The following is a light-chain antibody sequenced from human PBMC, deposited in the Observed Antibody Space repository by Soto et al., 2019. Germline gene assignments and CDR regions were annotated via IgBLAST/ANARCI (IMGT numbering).Light chain of an antibody. CDR3: QQTYNTPRT. V-gene: IGKV1-39*01. Sequence: DIQMTQSPASLSASVGDRFTITCRVSRNVNSNVNWYQHKPGKAPTLLIYGASSLQSVVPSRCRGGGSGRDFSLTISSLKPEDFATYYCQQTYNTPRTFGQGTKVDIK. CDR2: GAS. J-gene: IGKJ1*01. CDR1: RNVNSN.